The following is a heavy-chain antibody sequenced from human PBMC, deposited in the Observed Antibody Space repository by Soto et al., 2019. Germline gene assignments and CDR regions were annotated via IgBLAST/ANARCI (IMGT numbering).Heavy chain of an antibody. CDR2: IKQEGSEK. D-gene: IGHD6-13*01. Sequence: HPGGSLRLSCAASGFTFSSYWMSWVRQAPGKGLEWVANIKQEGSEKYYVDSVKGLFTISRDNAKNSLYLQMNSLRAEDTAAYYCARVACRGSAAAGTDATYYYYGMDVWGQGTTVTVSS. CDR1: GFTFSSYW. J-gene: IGHJ6*02. V-gene: IGHV3-7*05. CDR3: ARVACRGSAAAGTDATYYYYGMDV.